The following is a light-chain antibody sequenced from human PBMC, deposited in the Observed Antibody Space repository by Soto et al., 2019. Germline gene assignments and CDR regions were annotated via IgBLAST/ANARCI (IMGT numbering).Light chain of an antibody. CDR3: ETWDSSLSAHV. J-gene: IGLJ2*01. CDR2: DNN. Sequence: QSVLTQPPSVSAAPGQTVTISCSGSSSNIGNNYNYVSWHQQLPGTAPKVLIYDNNQRPSGIPDRFSGSKSGTSATLGITGLQTGDEADYYCETWDSSLSAHVFGGGTKLPS. V-gene: IGLV1-51*01. CDR1: SSNIGNNYNY.